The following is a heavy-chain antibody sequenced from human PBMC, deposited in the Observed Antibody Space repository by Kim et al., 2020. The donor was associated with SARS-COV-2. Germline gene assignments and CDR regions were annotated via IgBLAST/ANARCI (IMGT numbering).Heavy chain of an antibody. CDR2: IYYSGST. D-gene: IGHD3-10*01. J-gene: IGHJ4*02. CDR3: TRGGYYIDY. CDR1: SGSISSYY. V-gene: IGHV4-59*08. Sequence: SETLSLTCTVSSGSISSYYWSWIRQPPGKGLEWIGYIYYSGSTNYNPSLKSRVTISVDTSKNQFSLKLSSVTAADTAVYYCTRGGYYIDYWGQGTLVTVS.